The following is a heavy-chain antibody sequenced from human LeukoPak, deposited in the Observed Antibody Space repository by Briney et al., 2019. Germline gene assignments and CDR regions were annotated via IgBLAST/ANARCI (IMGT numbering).Heavy chain of an antibody. J-gene: IGHJ4*02. CDR1: GYTFTGYY. CDR3: AREGYCISTTCSSFDY. V-gene: IGHV1-2*02. CDR2: INPNSGGT. D-gene: IGHD2-2*01. Sequence: ASVKVSCKASGYTFTGYYMHWVRQAPGRGLEWMGWINPNSGGTNYAQKFQGRVTMTRDTSISTAYMELSRLRSDDTAVYYCAREGYCISTTCSSFDYWGQGTLVTVSS.